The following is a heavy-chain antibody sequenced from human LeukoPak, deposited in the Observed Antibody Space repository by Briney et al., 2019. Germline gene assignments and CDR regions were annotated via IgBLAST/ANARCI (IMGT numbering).Heavy chain of an antibody. V-gene: IGHV1-2*02. CDR2: TSPNSGGT. CDR3: ARGGGRYSVDY. Sequence: GASVKVSCKASGYTFIDYYMHWVRQAPGQGLEWIGWTSPNSGGTKSVQKFQGRVTMTRDTSITTVYMESSGLSFDDTAVYYCARGGGRYSVDYWGQGTLVIVSS. D-gene: IGHD1-26*01. CDR1: GYTFIDYY. J-gene: IGHJ4*02.